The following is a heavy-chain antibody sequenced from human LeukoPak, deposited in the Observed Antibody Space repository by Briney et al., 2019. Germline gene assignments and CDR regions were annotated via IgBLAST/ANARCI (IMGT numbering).Heavy chain of an antibody. Sequence: ASETLSLTCAVYGGSFSGYYWSWIRQPPGKGLEWIGYIYYSGSTNYNPSLKSRVTISVDTSKNQFSLNLNSVTAADTAVYYCARGRIAAAPYFDYWGQGTLVTVSS. V-gene: IGHV4-59*01. CDR1: GGSFSGYY. CDR3: ARGRIAAAPYFDY. J-gene: IGHJ4*02. CDR2: IYYSGST. D-gene: IGHD6-13*01.